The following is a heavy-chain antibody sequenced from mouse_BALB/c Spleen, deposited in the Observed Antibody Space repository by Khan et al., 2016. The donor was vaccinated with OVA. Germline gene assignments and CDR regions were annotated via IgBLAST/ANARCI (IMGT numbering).Heavy chain of an antibody. CDR1: GFTFSNYA. Sequence: EVQLQESGGGLVKPGGSLKLSCAASGFTFSNYAMSWVRQTPEKRLEWVATISSGGSYTYYPDSVKGRFTISRDNAKNTLYLQMSSLRSEDTAMYYCARTPAYYGSNYFDYWGQGTTLTVSS. D-gene: IGHD1-1*01. CDR3: ARTPAYYGSNYFDY. J-gene: IGHJ2*01. V-gene: IGHV5-9-3*01. CDR2: ISSGGSYT.